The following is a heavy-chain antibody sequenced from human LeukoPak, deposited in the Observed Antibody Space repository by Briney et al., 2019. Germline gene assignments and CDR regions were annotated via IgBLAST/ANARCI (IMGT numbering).Heavy chain of an antibody. J-gene: IGHJ4*02. V-gene: IGHV3-21*01. Sequence: MSGGSLRLSCAASGFTFSSYSMNWVRQAPGKGLEWVSSISSSSSYTYYEDSVKGRITISRDNANNSLYLQMNSLRAEDTAVYYCARDPRVGATASFDYWGQGTLVTVSS. D-gene: IGHD1-26*01. CDR3: ARDPRVGATASFDY. CDR2: ISSSSSYT. CDR1: GFTFSSYS.